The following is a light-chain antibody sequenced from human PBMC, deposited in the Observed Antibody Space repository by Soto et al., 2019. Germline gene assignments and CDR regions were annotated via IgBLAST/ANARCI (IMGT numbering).Light chain of an antibody. CDR1: RNDVGGYNY. V-gene: IGLV2-11*01. J-gene: IGLJ2*01. Sequence: QSVLTQPRSVSGSPGQSVTISCTGTRNDVGGYNYVSWFQQHPDKAPKLIIYDVSKRPSGVPDRFSGSKSGNTASLTISGLQAEDEADYYCCAYVGNYSWLFGGGTQLTVL. CDR2: DVS. CDR3: CAYVGNYSWL.